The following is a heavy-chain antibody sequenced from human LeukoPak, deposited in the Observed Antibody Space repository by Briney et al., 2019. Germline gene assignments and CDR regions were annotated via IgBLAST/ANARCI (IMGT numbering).Heavy chain of an antibody. CDR3: SQRTSDYGESVSYFNY. CDR2: ISDDGRSK. Sequence: GGSLRLSCAASGFSFISYGMHWVRQAPGKGLEWVGVISDDGRSKDYADSVKGRFTISRDNSKDTRYLQMNSLRDEDTSVYYCSQRTSDYGESVSYFNYSGPGNPVTASS. CDR1: GFSFISYG. D-gene: IGHD4-17*01. J-gene: IGHJ4*02. V-gene: IGHV3-30*18.